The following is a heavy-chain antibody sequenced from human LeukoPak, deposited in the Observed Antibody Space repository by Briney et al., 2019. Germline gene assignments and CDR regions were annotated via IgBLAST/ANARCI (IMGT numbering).Heavy chain of an antibody. CDR3: ARDVGSGWYYFDS. Sequence: SVKVSCKASGYTFTNHYVNWVRQAPGQGLEWMGSINPSSGGTTYALKFQGRVTLTRDMSTSTVCMELSSLRSEDTAVYYCARDVGSGWYYFDSWGQGTLVTVSS. V-gene: IGHV1-46*01. J-gene: IGHJ4*02. CDR2: INPSSGGT. D-gene: IGHD6-19*01. CDR1: GYTFTNHY.